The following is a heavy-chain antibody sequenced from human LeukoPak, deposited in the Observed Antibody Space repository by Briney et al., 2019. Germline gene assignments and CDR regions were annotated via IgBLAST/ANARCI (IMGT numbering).Heavy chain of an antibody. CDR2: INPNSGGT. D-gene: IGHD3-22*01. CDR3: ARDQFSDYYDSSGYYSRHYYYYMDV. Sequence: GASVKVSCKASGYTFTGYYMHWVRQAPGQGLEWMGWINPNSGGTNYAQKFQGRVTMTRDTSISTAYMELSRLRSDDTAVYYCARDQFSDYYDSSGYYSRHYYYYMDVWGKGTTVTVSS. V-gene: IGHV1-2*02. CDR1: GYTFTGYY. J-gene: IGHJ6*03.